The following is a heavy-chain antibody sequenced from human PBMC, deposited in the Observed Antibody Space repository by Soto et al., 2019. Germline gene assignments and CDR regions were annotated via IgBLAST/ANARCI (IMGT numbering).Heavy chain of an antibody. CDR3: ARDLYGSSGYYYVEAHAFDI. J-gene: IGHJ3*02. D-gene: IGHD3-22*01. CDR2: ISNTGRTI. CDR1: EFTFSDYY. V-gene: IGHV3-11*01. Sequence: PGGSLRLSCTASEFTFSDYYMNWIRQAPGKGLEWVSYISNTGRTIYYAASVKGRFTISRDNAKNSLYLQMNSLRAEDTAVYYCARDLYGSSGYYYVEAHAFDIWGQGTMVTVSS.